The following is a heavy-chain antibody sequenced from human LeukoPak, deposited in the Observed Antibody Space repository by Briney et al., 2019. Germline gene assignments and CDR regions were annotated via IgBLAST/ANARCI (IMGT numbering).Heavy chain of an antibody. CDR2: INPNSGGT. V-gene: IGHV1-2*02. CDR3: ARNPVRGVLQYYFDY. Sequence: ASVKVSCKASGYTFTGYYMHWVRQAPGQGLEWMGWINPNSGGTNYAQKFQGRVTMTRDTSISTAYMELSRLRSDDTAVYYCARNPVRGVLQYYFDYWGQGTLVTVSS. J-gene: IGHJ4*02. CDR1: GYTFTGYY. D-gene: IGHD3-10*01.